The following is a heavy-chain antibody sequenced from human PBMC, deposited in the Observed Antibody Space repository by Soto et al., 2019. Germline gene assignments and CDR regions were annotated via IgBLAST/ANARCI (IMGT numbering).Heavy chain of an antibody. D-gene: IGHD2-2*01. CDR3: IQRRCGRDSLQSYASHYYYRMDV. Sequence: QITLKESGPTLVKPTQTLTLTCTFSGFSLSTSGVGVGWIRQPPGKPLEWLALIYWDDDKSYSPSLRSMLTTTQDTSKAQLLLTMTNMDPVDTDTYSCIQRRCGRDSLQSYASHYYYRMDVWGKGPTVTAS. CDR1: GFSLSTSGVG. J-gene: IGHJ6*04. V-gene: IGHV2-5*02. CDR2: IYWDDDK.